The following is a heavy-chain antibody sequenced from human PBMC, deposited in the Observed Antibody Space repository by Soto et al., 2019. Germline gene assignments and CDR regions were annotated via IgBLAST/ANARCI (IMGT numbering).Heavy chain of an antibody. Sequence: GGSLRLSCEVSGFSFRSFGMHWVGEAPGKGLEWVTVISHEGSYKHYADSVKGRFTISRDDSKNTLYLQMNSLRAEDTAVYYCAKEGGYGDRIADDYYYYGMDVWGQGTTVTVSS. D-gene: IGHD4-17*01. CDR1: GFSFRSFG. V-gene: IGHV3-30*18. J-gene: IGHJ6*02. CDR2: ISHEGSYK. CDR3: AKEGGYGDRIADDYYYYGMDV.